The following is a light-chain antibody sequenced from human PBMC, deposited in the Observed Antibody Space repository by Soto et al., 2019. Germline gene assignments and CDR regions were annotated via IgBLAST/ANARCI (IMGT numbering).Light chain of an antibody. CDR2: AAS. J-gene: IGKJ4*01. Sequence: EIVLTQSPGTLSLSPGERATLSCRASQSVSSSYLAWYQQKPGQAPRLLIYAASSRATGIPDRFSGTGSGTDFILTISRLEPEDFAVYYCQQYDKSPSLTFGGGTKVEIK. V-gene: IGKV3-20*01. CDR1: QSVSSSY. CDR3: QQYDKSPSLT.